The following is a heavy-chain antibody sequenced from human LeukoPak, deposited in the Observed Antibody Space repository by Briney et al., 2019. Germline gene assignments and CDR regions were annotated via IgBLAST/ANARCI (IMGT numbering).Heavy chain of an antibody. CDR1: GYTFTSYG. CDR3: ARLSIAAASDY. J-gene: IGHJ4*02. CDR2: ISAYNGNT. V-gene: IGHV1-18*01. D-gene: IGHD6-25*01. Sequence: ASVKVTCKASGYTFTSYGISWVRQAPGQGLEWMGWISAYNGNTNYAQKLQGRVTMTTDTSTSTVYMELRSLRSDDTAVYYCARLSIAAASDYWGQGTLVTVSS.